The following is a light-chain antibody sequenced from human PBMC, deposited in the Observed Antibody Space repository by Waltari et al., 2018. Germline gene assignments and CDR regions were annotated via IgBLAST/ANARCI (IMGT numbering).Light chain of an antibody. CDR1: QSISKY. V-gene: IGKV3-20*01. Sequence: EIVLTQSPGTLCLSPGETATLSCRASQSISKYLAWYQQKPGQAPRLLIYHASSRAAGIPDRFSGSGSGTDFSLTISRLEPEDFAVYYCQHYESLPVTFGQGTKVEIK. CDR2: HAS. CDR3: QHYESLPVT. J-gene: IGKJ1*01.